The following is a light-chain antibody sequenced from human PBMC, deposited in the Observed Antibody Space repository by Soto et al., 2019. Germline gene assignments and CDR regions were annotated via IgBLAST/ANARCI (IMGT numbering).Light chain of an antibody. CDR1: SSNIGAGYD. J-gene: IGLJ1*01. CDR3: QSYDSSLRGFYV. Sequence: QSALTQPPSVSGAPGQRVTISCSGSSSNIGAGYDIHWYQQLPGSAPKLLIYANSNRPSGVPDRFSGSRSGTSASLAITGLQAEDEADYSCQSYDSSLRGFYVFGTGTKVTVL. CDR2: ANS. V-gene: IGLV1-40*01.